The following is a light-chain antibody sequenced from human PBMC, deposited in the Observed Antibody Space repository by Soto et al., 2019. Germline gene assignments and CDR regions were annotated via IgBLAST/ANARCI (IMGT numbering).Light chain of an antibody. CDR1: SSDIGDYNY. CDR2: GVT. V-gene: IGLV2-14*01. Sequence: QSALTQPASVSGSPGQSITLSCTGTSSDIGDYNYVSWYQQHPGEAPKLMIYGVTNRPSGVSNRFSGSKSGNTASLTISGLQAEDEADYFCSSYTTTTLEVFGTGTKVTVL. J-gene: IGLJ1*01. CDR3: SSYTTTTLEV.